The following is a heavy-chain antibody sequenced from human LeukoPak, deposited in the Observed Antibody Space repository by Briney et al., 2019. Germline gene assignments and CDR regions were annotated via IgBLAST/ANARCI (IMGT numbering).Heavy chain of an antibody. CDR1: GFTFSSYA. Sequence: GRSLRLSCAASGFTFSSYAMHWVRQAPGKGLEWVALISYDGSNKYYADSVKGRLTISRDNSKNTLYLQMNSLRAEDTAVYYCAKGGPVGDDDAFDIWGQGTMVTVSS. V-gene: IGHV3-30-3*01. CDR2: ISYDGSNK. D-gene: IGHD2-15*01. CDR3: AKGGPVGDDDAFDI. J-gene: IGHJ3*02.